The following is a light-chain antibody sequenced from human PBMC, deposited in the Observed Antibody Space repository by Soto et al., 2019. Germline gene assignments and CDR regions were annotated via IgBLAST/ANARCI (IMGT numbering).Light chain of an antibody. J-gene: IGLJ3*02. V-gene: IGLV4-60*03. CDR2: LEGSGNY. CDR1: SGHSSYI. Sequence: QSVLTQSSSASASLGSSVKLTCTLSSGHSSYIIAWHQQQPGKAPRYLMKLEGSGNYNTGSVGPDRFSCSSSEADRYLSISNLQSEDEADYYCETWDSNTRVFGGGTKLTVL. CDR3: ETWDSNTRV.